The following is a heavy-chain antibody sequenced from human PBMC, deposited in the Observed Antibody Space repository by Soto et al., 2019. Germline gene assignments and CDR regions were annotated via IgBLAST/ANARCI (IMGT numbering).Heavy chain of an antibody. CDR3: ARSLGYSSGKSLYFDY. CDR2: IIPIFGTA. CDR1: GGTFSSYA. V-gene: IGHV1-69*13. D-gene: IGHD6-19*01. J-gene: IGHJ4*02. Sequence: ASVKVSCKASGGTFSSYAISWVRQAPGQGLEWMGGIIPIFGTANYAQKFQGRVTITADESTSTAYMELSSLRSEDTAVYYCARSLGYSSGKSLYFDYWGQGTLVTVSS.